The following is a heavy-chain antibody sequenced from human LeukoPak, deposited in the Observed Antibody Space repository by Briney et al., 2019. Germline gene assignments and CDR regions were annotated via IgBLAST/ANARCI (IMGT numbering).Heavy chain of an antibody. J-gene: IGHJ4*02. D-gene: IGHD3-10*01. Sequence: SETLSLTCTVSGGSISSYYWSWIRQPPGKGLEWIGYIYYSGSTNYNPSLKSRVTISVDTFKNQFSLKLSSVTAADTAVYYCAKTLGLWFGELHFDYWGQGTLVTVSS. CDR3: AKTLGLWFGELHFDY. CDR2: IYYSGST. V-gene: IGHV4-59*08. CDR1: GGSISSYY.